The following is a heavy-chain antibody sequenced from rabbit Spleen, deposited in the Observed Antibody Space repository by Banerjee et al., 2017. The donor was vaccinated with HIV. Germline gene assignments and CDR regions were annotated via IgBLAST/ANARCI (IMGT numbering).Heavy chain of an antibody. J-gene: IGHJ6*01. CDR2: IYGGSNDNT. CDR1: GFSFSSSYY. Sequence: QSLEESGGGLVQPEGSLTLTCTASGFSFSSSYYMCWVRQAPGKGLEWIACIYGGSNDNTYYASWAKGRFTISKASSTTVTLQVTSLTVADTAIYFCARNGAGIGYAPDLWGPGTLVTV. D-gene: IGHD6-1*01. CDR3: ARNGAGIGYAPDL. V-gene: IGHV1S40*01.